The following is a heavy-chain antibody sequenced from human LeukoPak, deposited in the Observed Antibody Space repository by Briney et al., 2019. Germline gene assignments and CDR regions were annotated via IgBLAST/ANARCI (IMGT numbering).Heavy chain of an antibody. Sequence: SETLSLTCTVSGYSISSGYYWGWIRQPPGKGLEWIGNIYHSGSTYYNPSLKSRVTISVDTSKNQFSLKLSSVTAADTAVYYCARLRAATGFGLMAYCFDYWGQGTLVTVSS. D-gene: IGHD6-13*01. CDR1: GYSISSGYY. J-gene: IGHJ4*02. CDR3: ARLRAATGFGLMAYCFDY. V-gene: IGHV4-38-2*02. CDR2: IYHSGST.